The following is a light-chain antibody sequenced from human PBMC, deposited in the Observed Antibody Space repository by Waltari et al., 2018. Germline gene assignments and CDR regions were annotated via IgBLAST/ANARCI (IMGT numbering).Light chain of an antibody. Sequence: DIQMLQSPYSLSASVGDRVTITCRASQSISSYLNWYQQKPGKAPKLLIYAASSWQSGVPSRFSGSGSGTDFTLTISSLQPEDFATYYCQQSYSTPLTFGGGTKVEIK. J-gene: IGKJ4*01. CDR2: AAS. CDR3: QQSYSTPLT. V-gene: IGKV1-39*01. CDR1: QSISSY.